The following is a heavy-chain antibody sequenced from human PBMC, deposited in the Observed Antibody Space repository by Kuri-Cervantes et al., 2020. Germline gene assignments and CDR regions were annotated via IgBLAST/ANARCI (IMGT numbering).Heavy chain of an antibody. J-gene: IGHJ4*02. D-gene: IGHD2-2*03. CDR3: ARASPGSCSSASCYFDY. Sequence: GESLKISCAASGFTFSSYAMHWVRQAPGKGLEWVAVISYGGSNKYYADSVKGRFTISRDNSKNTLYLQMNSLRAEDTAVYYCARASPGSCSSASCYFDYWGQGTLVTVSS. V-gene: IGHV3-30-3*01. CDR2: ISYGGSNK. CDR1: GFTFSSYA.